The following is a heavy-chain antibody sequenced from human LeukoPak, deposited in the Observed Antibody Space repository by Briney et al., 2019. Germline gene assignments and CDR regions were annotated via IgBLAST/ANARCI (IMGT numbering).Heavy chain of an antibody. CDR3: ARSPMYYYDSSGYYVF. V-gene: IGHV4-4*07. CDR1: GGSISSYY. CDR2: IYISGST. J-gene: IGHJ4*02. D-gene: IGHD3-22*01. Sequence: PSETLSLTCTVSGGSISSYYWSWIRQPAGKGLEWIGRIYISGSTNYNPSLKSRVTMSVDTSKNQFSLKLSSVTAADTAVYYCARSPMYYYDSSGYYVFGGQGTLVTVSS.